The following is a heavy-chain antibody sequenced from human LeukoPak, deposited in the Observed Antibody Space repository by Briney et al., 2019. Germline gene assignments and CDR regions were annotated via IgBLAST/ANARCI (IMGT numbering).Heavy chain of an antibody. D-gene: IGHD2-15*01. J-gene: IGHJ4*02. CDR1: GFTFSSYS. Sequence: PGGSLRLSCAASGFTFSSYSMNWFRQAPGKGLEWVSSISSSSSYIYYADSVKGRFTISRDNAKNSLYLQMNSLRAEDTAVYYCAREVVSMGFDYWGQGTLVTVSS. CDR2: ISSSSSYI. V-gene: IGHV3-21*01. CDR3: AREVVSMGFDY.